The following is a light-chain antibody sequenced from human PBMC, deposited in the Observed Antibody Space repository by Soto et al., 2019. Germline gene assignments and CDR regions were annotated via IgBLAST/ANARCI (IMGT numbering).Light chain of an antibody. Sequence: IQMPHSPSTLSASVGDRVTITCRASQSISSWLAWYQQKPGKAPKLLIYDASSLESGVPSRFSGSGSGTEFTLTISSLQPDDFATYYCQHYNSYSEAFGQGTKVDIK. CDR2: DAS. J-gene: IGKJ1*01. V-gene: IGKV1-5*01. CDR1: QSISSW. CDR3: QHYNSYSEA.